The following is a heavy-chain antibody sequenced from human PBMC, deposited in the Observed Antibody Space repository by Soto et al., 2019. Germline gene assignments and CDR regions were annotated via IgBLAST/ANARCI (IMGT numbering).Heavy chain of an antibody. CDR1: GGSISSSNW. J-gene: IGHJ6*02. CDR3: ARGRKVEMATITEGNYYYYGMDV. CDR2: IYHSGST. V-gene: IGHV4-4*02. D-gene: IGHD5-12*01. Sequence: PSETLSLTCAVSGGSISSSNWWSWVRQPPGKGLEWIGEIYHSGSTNYNPSLKSRVTISVDKVKNQFSLKLSSVTAADTAVYYCARGRKVEMATITEGNYYYYGMDVWGQGTTVTVSS.